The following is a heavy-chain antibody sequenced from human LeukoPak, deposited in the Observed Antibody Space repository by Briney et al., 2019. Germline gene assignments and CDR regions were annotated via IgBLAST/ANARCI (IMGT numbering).Heavy chain of an antibody. CDR1: GFTFSSYS. D-gene: IGHD4-17*01. V-gene: IGHV3-21*01. Sequence: GGSLRLSCAASGFTFSSYSMNWVRQAPGKGLEWVSSISSSSSYIYYADSVKGRFTISRDNAKNSLYLQMNSLRAEDTAVYYCATPTVTRGAFDYWGQGTLVTVSS. CDR2: ISSSSSYI. CDR3: ATPTVTRGAFDY. J-gene: IGHJ4*02.